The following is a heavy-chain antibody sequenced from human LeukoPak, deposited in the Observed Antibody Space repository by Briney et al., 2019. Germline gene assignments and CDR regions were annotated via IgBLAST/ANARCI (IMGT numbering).Heavy chain of an antibody. Sequence: SETLSLTCTASGGSISSHYWSWIRQPPGKGLEWIGYIYYSGSTNYNPSLKSRVTISVDTSKNQFSLKLSSVTAADTAVYYCARDKGGRPDYWGQGTLVTVSS. D-gene: IGHD6-6*01. V-gene: IGHV4-59*11. CDR3: ARDKGGRPDY. CDR2: IYYSGST. CDR1: GGSISSHY. J-gene: IGHJ4*02.